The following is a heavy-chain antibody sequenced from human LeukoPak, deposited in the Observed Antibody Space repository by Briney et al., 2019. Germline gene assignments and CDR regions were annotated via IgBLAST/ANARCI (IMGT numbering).Heavy chain of an antibody. CDR3: ARDRAGDLTLFWY. D-gene: IGHD3-10*01. J-gene: IGHJ4*02. V-gene: IGHV3-53*01. Sequence: GGSLRLSCSASGFTFSAYAMHWVRQAPGKGLEWVSIFYRDGTTYYADSVKGRFTISRDNSKNTLYLQMNSLRAEDTAVYYCARDRAGDLTLFWYWGQGTLVTVSS. CDR2: FYRDGTT. CDR1: GFTFSAYA.